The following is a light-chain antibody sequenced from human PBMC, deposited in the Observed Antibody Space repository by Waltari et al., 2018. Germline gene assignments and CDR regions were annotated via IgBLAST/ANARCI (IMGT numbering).Light chain of an antibody. CDR2: EVG. CDR1: RSDVGGYNS. J-gene: IGLJ2*01. Sequence: QSALTQPPSASGSPGQSFTIPCAGTRSDVGGYNSVSWYQQHPGKAPKLLIYEVGKRPSGVLDRFSGSKAGHTASRTVAGHQAEDECDDYCSSYAGRNYFAVVFGGGTQLTVL. CDR3: SSYAGRNYFAVV. V-gene: IGLV2-8*01.